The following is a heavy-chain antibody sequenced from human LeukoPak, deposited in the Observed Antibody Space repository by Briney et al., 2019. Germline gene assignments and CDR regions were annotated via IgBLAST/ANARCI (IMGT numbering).Heavy chain of an antibody. D-gene: IGHD6-13*01. CDR1: GGSISSYY. Sequence: SQTLSLTCTVSGGSISSYYWSWIRQPPGKGLEWIGYIYYSGSTNYNPSLKSRVTISVDTSKNQFSLKLSSVTAADTAVYYCARQRWDIAAAAPYFDYWGQGTLVTVSS. J-gene: IGHJ4*02. V-gene: IGHV4-59*08. CDR2: IYYSGST. CDR3: ARQRWDIAAAAPYFDY.